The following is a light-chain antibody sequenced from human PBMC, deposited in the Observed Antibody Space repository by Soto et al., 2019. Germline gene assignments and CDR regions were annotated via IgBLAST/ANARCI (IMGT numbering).Light chain of an antibody. CDR3: QMYGSSSV. V-gene: IGKV3-20*01. CDR2: DAS. CDR1: QSLSTTY. Sequence: EIVLTQSPGTLSLSPGERATLSCRASQSLSTTYLAWYQQKPGQAPRLLIYDASNRAPGIPDRFSGSGSGPDVTLTISRLEPEDFAVYHCQMYGSSSVFGGGTKVEIK. J-gene: IGKJ4*01.